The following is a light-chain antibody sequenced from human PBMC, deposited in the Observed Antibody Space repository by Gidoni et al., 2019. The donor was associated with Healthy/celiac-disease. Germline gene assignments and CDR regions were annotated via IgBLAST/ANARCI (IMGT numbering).Light chain of an antibody. CDR3: QQFNSYPFT. Sequence: ASQLTQSPSSLSASGGDRVTITCRASQGISSALAWYQQKPGKAPKLLIYDASSLESGVPSRFSCSGSGTDFTLTISSLQPEDFATYYCQQFNSYPFTFGPGTKVDIK. CDR2: DAS. J-gene: IGKJ3*01. V-gene: IGKV1-13*02. CDR1: QGISSA.